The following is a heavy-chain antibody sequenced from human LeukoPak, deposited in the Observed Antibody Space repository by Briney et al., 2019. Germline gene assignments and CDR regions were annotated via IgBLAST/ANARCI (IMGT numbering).Heavy chain of an antibody. CDR2: IYTSGST. J-gene: IGHJ5*02. CDR3: ARTIAAAGTNWFDP. D-gene: IGHD6-13*01. V-gene: IGHV4-4*07. Sequence: SETLSLTCTVSGGSISSYYWSWIRQPAGKGQEWIGRIYTSGSTNYNPSLKSRVTMSVDTSKNQFSLKLSSVTAADTAVYYCARTIAAAGTNWFDPWGQGTLVTVSS. CDR1: GGSISSYY.